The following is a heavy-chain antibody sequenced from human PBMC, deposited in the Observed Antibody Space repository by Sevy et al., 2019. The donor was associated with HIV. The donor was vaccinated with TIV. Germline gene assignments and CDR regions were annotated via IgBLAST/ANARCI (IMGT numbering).Heavy chain of an antibody. CDR3: AREGSYGDYMLSYYYGMDV. CDR2: IYQDGSEK. J-gene: IGHJ6*02. Sequence: GGSLRLSCAASGFSFRSYWMTWVRQAPGKGLEWVASIYQDGSEKYYMDSVKGRFTVSRDNAKNSLFLQMNSLRVGDTAVYYCAREGSYGDYMLSYYYGMDVWGQGTTVTVSS. V-gene: IGHV3-7*01. D-gene: IGHD4-17*01. CDR1: GFSFRSYW.